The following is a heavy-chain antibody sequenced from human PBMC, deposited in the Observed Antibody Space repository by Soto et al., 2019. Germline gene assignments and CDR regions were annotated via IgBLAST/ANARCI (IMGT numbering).Heavy chain of an antibody. CDR2: IDYNEINQ. CDR1: GFSFSISP. V-gene: IGHV3-30*04. Sequence: GGSLRLSCAASGFSFSISPMHWVRQAPGKGLEWVAGIDYNEINQYYIDPVKGRFTISRDQSKNTLYLQMNSLRAEDTAVYYCARDFCPVPTCYDLWGQGVLVTVYS. D-gene: IGHD2-2*01. J-gene: IGHJ4*02. CDR3: ARDFCPVPTCYDL.